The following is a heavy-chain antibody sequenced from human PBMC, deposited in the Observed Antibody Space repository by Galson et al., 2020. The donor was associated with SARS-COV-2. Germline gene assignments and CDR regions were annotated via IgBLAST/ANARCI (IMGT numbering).Heavy chain of an antibody. CDR2: INWNGGST. Sequence: GGSLRLSCAASGFTFDDYGMSWVRQAPGKGLEWVSGINWNGGSTGYADSVKGRFTISRDNAKNSLYLQMNSLRAEDTALYHCARAVHPYYGSGHDYWGQGTLVTVSS. D-gene: IGHD3-10*01. CDR3: ARAVHPYYGSGHDY. CDR1: GFTFDDYG. V-gene: IGHV3-20*01. J-gene: IGHJ4*02.